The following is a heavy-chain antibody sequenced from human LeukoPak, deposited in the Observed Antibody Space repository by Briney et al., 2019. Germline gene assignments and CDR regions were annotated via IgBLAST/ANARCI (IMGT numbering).Heavy chain of an antibody. J-gene: IGHJ3*02. CDR3: AREKAHTYGAHHAFDI. D-gene: IGHD4-17*01. CDR1: GDSISGYY. CDR2: IYYSGGT. V-gene: IGHV4-59*12. Sequence: SETLSLTCTVSGDSISGYYWSWIRQPPGKGLEWIAYIYYSGGTNYNPSLKSRVTMSVDTSKNQFSLKLSSVTAADTAVYYCAREKAHTYGAHHAFDIWGQGTMVTVSS.